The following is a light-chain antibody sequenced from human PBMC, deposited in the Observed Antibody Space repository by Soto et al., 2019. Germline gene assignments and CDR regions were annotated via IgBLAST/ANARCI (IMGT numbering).Light chain of an antibody. CDR1: QNVLYNSNNKNY. CDR2: WAS. V-gene: IGKV4-1*01. CDR3: QQYYTTPWT. Sequence: DIVMTQSPDSLAVSLGERATINCKSSQNVLYNSNNKNYLAWYQQKPGQPPKLLIYWASTRESGVPDRFSGSGSGADFTLTINSLQAEDVAVYYCQQYYTTPWTFGQGTKVEIK. J-gene: IGKJ1*01.